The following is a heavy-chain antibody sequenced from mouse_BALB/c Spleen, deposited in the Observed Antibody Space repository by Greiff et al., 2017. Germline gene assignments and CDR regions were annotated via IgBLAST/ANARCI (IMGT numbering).Heavy chain of an antibody. J-gene: IGHJ2*01. CDR2: IYPGSGGT. CDR3: ARLDHY. CDR1: GYTFTSYG. Sequence: QVHVKQSGPELVKPGASVKISCKASGYTFTSYGINWVKQRPGQGLEWIGYIYPGSGGTAYNQKFKGKATLTADKSSSTVYMQLSSLTSEDSAIYFCARLDHYWGQGTTLTVSS. V-gene: IGHV1-77*01.